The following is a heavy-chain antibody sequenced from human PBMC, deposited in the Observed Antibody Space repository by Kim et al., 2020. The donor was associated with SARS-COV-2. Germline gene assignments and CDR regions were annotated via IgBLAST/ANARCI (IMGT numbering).Heavy chain of an antibody. CDR1: GFTFRSYG. Sequence: GGSLRLSCAVSGFTFRSYGMHWVRQAPGKGLEWVAVISYDGSNKYYADSVKGRFTISRDNSKNTLYLQMNSLRAEDTAVYYCARALRPYYYDSSGYFDYWGQGTLVTVSS. CDR2: ISYDGSNK. V-gene: IGHV3-33*05. CDR3: ARALRPYYYDSSGYFDY. D-gene: IGHD3-22*01. J-gene: IGHJ4*02.